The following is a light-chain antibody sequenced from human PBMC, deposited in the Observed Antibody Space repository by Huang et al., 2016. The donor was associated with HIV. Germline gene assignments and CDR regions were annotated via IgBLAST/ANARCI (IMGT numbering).Light chain of an antibody. CDR1: QGIANY. Sequence: DIQLTQSPSAMSASVGDSVSITCRASQGIANYLVWVQQRPGGAPKRLIYAASSLQSGVPSRFSGSGSGTKFTLTSSGLQPEDFATYYCLQHHAYPRTFGQGTKVEV. CDR3: LQHHAYPRT. J-gene: IGKJ1*01. V-gene: IGKV1-17*03. CDR2: AAS.